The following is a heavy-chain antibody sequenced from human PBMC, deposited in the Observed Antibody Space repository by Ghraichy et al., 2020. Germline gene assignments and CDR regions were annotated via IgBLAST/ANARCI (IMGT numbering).Heavy chain of an antibody. CDR1: GGSISSSSYY. V-gene: IGHV4-39*01. J-gene: IGHJ4*02. D-gene: IGHD4-17*01. CDR2: IYYSGST. Sequence: SETLSLTCTVSGGSISSSSYYWGWIRQPPGKGLEWIGSIYYSGSTYYNPSLKSRVTISVDTSKNQFSLKLSSVTAADTAVYYCARQASEVWPMTTVTPFDYWCQVTLVTVSS. CDR3: ARQASEVWPMTTVTPFDY.